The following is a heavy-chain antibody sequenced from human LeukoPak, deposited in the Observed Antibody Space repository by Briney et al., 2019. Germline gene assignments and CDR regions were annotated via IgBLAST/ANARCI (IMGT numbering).Heavy chain of an antibody. CDR3: ARDYGGSSPFDY. V-gene: IGHV3-23*01. D-gene: IGHD4-23*01. Sequence: PGGSLRLSCAASGFTFSSYAMSWVRQAPGKGLEWVSGISGSGRTTYYADSVKGRFTISRDNAKNSLYLQMNSLRAEDTAVYYCARDYGGSSPFDYWGQGTLVTVSS. CDR2: ISGSGRTT. J-gene: IGHJ4*02. CDR1: GFTFSSYA.